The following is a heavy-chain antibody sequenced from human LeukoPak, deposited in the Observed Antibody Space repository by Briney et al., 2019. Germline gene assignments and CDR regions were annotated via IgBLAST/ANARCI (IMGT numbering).Heavy chain of an antibody. V-gene: IGHV1-18*01. CDR2: ISAYNGNR. CDR3: ARVLQRWHYFDY. CDR1: GYTFTSYG. D-gene: IGHD3-16*01. J-gene: IGHJ4*02. Sequence: ASVKVSCKASGYTFTSYGISWVRQAPGQGLEWMGWISAYNGNRNYAQKLQGRVTMTTDTSTSTAYMELRSLRSDDTAVYYCARVLQRWHYFDYWGQGTLVTVSS.